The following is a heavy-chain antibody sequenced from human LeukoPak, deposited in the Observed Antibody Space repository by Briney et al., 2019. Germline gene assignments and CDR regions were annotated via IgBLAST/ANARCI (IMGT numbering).Heavy chain of an antibody. Sequence: SETLSLTCTVSGGSVSTTHYWGWIRQPPGKGLEWIGSIYYGGSTSYNASLRSRVTTSVDTSKNQFSLKLSSVTAADTAVYYCARLRGANCSGGNCYGDYYYYHGMDVWGQGTTVTVSS. D-gene: IGHD2-15*01. J-gene: IGHJ6*02. V-gene: IGHV4-39*07. CDR3: ARLRGANCSGGNCYGDYYYYHGMDV. CDR1: GGSVSTTHY. CDR2: IYYGGST.